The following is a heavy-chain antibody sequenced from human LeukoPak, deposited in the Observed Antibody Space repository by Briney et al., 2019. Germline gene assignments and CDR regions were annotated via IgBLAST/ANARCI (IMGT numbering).Heavy chain of an antibody. D-gene: IGHD6-19*01. V-gene: IGHV4-59*12. J-gene: IGHJ4*02. CDR1: GGSISSYY. Sequence: SETLSLTCTVSGGSISSYYWSWIRQPPGKGLEWIGYIYYSGSTNYNPSLKSRVTISVDTSKNQFSLKLSSVTAADTAVYYCARGKQWRFRDFDYWGQGTLVTVSS. CDR2: IYYSGST. CDR3: ARGKQWRFRDFDY.